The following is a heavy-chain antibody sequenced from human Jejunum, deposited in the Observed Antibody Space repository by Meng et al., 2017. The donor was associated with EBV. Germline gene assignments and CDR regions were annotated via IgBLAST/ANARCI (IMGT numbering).Heavy chain of an antibody. J-gene: IGHJ4*02. Sequence: QVQLQESGPRLVNPSGTLSLTCGVSGDSVSTDKWWSWVRQSPGKGLEWIGETSHRGITYYNPSLESRVTISIDTSKNQFSLKLTSVTAADTAIYYCARDHCSGSSGDTCYHQDWGQGTLVTVAS. CDR1: GDSVSTDKW. D-gene: IGHD2-15*01. CDR2: TSHRGIT. V-gene: IGHV4-4*02. CDR3: ARDHCSGSSGDTCYHQD.